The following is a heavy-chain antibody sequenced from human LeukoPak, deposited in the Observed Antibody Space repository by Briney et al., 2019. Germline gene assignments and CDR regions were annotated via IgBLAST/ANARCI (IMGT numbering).Heavy chain of an antibody. D-gene: IGHD6-19*01. Sequence: GSLRLSCAASGFTFSNYAMHWVRQAPGKGLEWVAVISYDGSNKYYADSVKGRFTISRDNSKNTLYLQMNSLRAEDTAVCYCARDPIAVAKYYFDYWGQGTLVTVSS. J-gene: IGHJ4*02. V-gene: IGHV3-30-3*01. CDR2: ISYDGSNK. CDR3: ARDPIAVAKYYFDY. CDR1: GFTFSNYA.